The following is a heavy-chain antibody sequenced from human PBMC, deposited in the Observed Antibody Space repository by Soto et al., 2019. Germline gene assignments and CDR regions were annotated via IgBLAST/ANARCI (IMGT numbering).Heavy chain of an antibody. CDR2: IKQDGSEK. J-gene: IGHJ6*03. Sequence: EVQLVESGGGLVQPGGSLRLSCAASGFTFSSYWMSWVRQAPGKGLEWVANIKQDGSEKYYVDSVKGRFTISRDNAKNSLYLQMNSLRAEDTAVYYCARVAQHIVVVPAAIHPYYYYYMDVWGKGTTVTVSS. V-gene: IGHV3-7*01. D-gene: IGHD2-2*01. CDR3: ARVAQHIVVVPAAIHPYYYYYMDV. CDR1: GFTFSSYW.